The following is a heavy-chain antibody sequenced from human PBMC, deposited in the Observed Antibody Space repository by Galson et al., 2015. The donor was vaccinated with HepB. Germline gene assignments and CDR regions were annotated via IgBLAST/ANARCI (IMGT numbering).Heavy chain of an antibody. CDR1: GFTFSSYW. CDR2: INSDGSST. D-gene: IGHD3-10*01. CDR3: ARVLILWFGELSGAFDI. V-gene: IGHV3-74*01. J-gene: IGHJ3*02. Sequence: SLRLSCAASGFTFSSYWMHWVRQAPGKGLVWVSHINSDGSSTSYADSVKGRFTISRDNAKNTLYLQMNSLRAEDTAVYYCARVLILWFGELSGAFDIWGQGTMVTVSS.